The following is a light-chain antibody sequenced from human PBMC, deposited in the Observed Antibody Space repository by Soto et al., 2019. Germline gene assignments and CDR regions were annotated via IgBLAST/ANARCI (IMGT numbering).Light chain of an antibody. CDR2: EGT. J-gene: IGLJ1*01. Sequence: QSVLTQPASVSGSPGQSITISCTGTSSDVGSYNFVSWYRRHPGKAPKLMIYEGTKRPSGVSNRFSGSKSGYTASLTISGLQTEDEADYYCCSYAGSSTYVCGTGIKVTVL. CDR1: SSDVGSYNF. V-gene: IGLV2-23*01. CDR3: CSYAGSSTYV.